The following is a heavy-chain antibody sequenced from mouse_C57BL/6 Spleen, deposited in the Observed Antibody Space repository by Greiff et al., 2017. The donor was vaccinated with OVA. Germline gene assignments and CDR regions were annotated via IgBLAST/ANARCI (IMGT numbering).Heavy chain of an antibody. D-gene: IGHD2-4*01. CDR3: AREDDYKGFAY. CDR2: ISSGSSTI. V-gene: IGHV5-17*01. Sequence: EVQGVESGGGLVKPGGSLKLSCAASGFTFSDYGMHWVRQAPEKGLEWVAYISSGSSTIYYADTVKGRFTISRDNAKNTLFLQMTSLRSEDTAMYYCAREDDYKGFAYWGQGTLVTVSA. J-gene: IGHJ3*01. CDR1: GFTFSDYG.